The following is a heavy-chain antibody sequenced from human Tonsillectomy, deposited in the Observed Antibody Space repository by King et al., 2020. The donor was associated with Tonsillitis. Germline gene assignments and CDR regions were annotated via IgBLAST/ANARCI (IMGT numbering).Heavy chain of an antibody. CDR2: IKSDGSST. D-gene: IGHD3-10*01. CDR3: ARNYYYGSGSYYGLSDALDI. J-gene: IGHJ3*02. CDR1: GLTFSRYW. Sequence: DVQLVESGGALVQPGGSLRLSCAASGLTFSRYWMHWVRQAPGKGLVWVSRIKSDGSSTSYADSVKGRFTISRDNTKNTLYLQMNSLRVEDTAVYYCARNYYYGSGSYYGLSDALDIWGQGTMVTVSS. V-gene: IGHV3-74*01.